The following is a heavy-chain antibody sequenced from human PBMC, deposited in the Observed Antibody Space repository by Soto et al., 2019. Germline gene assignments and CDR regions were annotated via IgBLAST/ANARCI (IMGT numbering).Heavy chain of an antibody. Sequence: QVQLVQSGAEVKKPGASVKVSCKASGYTFTSYFMHWVRQGPGQGLEWRGIINPRGGSTTAAQEFQGRVTMTTDTSTSTVYLELSSLTSEDTAVYYCARYFGSGDYSFDLLGQRTLVTVSS. J-gene: IGHJ4*02. CDR1: GYTFTSYF. CDR3: ARYFGSGDYSFDL. D-gene: IGHD3-10*01. CDR2: INPRGGST. V-gene: IGHV1-46*01.